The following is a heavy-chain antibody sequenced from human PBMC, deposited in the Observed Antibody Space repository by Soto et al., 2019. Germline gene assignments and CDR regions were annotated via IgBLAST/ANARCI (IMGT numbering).Heavy chain of an antibody. CDR1: GFTFSSYG. D-gene: IGHD1-1*01. CDR3: AKSVYNWNDGFFDY. J-gene: IGHJ4*02. Sequence: QVQLVESGGGVVQRGRSLRLSCAASGFTFSSYGMHWVRQAPGKGLAWVAVISYDGINKYYADSVKGRFTISRDNSKNTLYLQMNSLRAEDTAVYYCAKSVYNWNDGFFDYWGQGTLVTVAS. V-gene: IGHV3-30*18. CDR2: ISYDGINK.